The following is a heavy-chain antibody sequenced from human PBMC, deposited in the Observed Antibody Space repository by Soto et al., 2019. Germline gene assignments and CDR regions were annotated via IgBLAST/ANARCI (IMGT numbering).Heavy chain of an antibody. CDR3: ARAAPGGYNRAFDI. J-gene: IGHJ3*02. CDR1: GGSISSGGYY. V-gene: IGHV4-31*03. Sequence: SETLSLTCTVSGGSISSGGYYWTWIRQHPGKGLEWIGYIYYSGSTYYNPSLKSRVTISVDTSKNQFSLKLSSVTAADTAVYYCARAAPGGYNRAFDIWGQGTMVTVSS. D-gene: IGHD1-26*01. CDR2: IYYSGST.